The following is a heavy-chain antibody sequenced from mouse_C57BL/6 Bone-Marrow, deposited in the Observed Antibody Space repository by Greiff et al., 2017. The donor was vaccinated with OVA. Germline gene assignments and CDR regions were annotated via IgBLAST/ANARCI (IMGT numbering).Heavy chain of an antibody. Sequence: EVKLQESGGGLVKPGGSLKLSCAASGFTFSDYGMHWVRQAPEKGLEWVAYISSGSSTIYYADTVKGRFTISRDNAKNTLFLQMTSLRSEDTAMYYCARLGVCYWYFDVWGTGTTVTVSS. CDR1: GFTFSDYG. D-gene: IGHD4-1*01. CDR2: ISSGSSTI. J-gene: IGHJ1*03. V-gene: IGHV5-17*01. CDR3: ARLGVCYWYFDV.